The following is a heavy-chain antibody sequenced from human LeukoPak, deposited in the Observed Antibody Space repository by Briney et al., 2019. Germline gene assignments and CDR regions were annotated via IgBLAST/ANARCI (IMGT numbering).Heavy chain of an antibody. CDR1: GFTFSSYE. Sequence: PGGSLRLSCAASGFTFSSYEMNWVRQAPGKGLEWVAVISYDGSNKYYVDSVKGRFTISRDNSKNTLYLQMNSLRAEDTAVYYCAREWAMGVWGKGTTVTVSS. V-gene: IGHV3-30*03. CDR3: AREWAMGV. CDR2: ISYDGSNK. J-gene: IGHJ6*03.